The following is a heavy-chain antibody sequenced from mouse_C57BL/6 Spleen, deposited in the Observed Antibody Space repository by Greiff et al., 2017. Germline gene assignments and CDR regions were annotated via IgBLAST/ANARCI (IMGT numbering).Heavy chain of an antibody. D-gene: IGHD1-1*01. J-gene: IGHJ2*01. CDR3: APGSSYGDY. CDR1: GFNIKDYY. CDR2: IDPEDGET. V-gene: IGHV14-2*01. Sequence: VQLKESGAELVKPGASVKLSCTASGFNIKDYYMHWVKQRTEQGLEWIGRIDPEDGETKYAPNFQGKATITADTSSNTAYLQLSSLTSEDTAVYYCAPGSSYGDYWGQGTTLTVSS.